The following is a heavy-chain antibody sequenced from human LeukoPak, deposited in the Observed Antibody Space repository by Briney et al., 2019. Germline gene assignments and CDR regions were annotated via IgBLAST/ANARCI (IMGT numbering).Heavy chain of an antibody. CDR3: AKGGADGRYFHYYYYMDV. CDR2: ISGSGGST. D-gene: IGHD3-9*01. J-gene: IGHJ6*03. CDR1: GFTFSSYA. Sequence: GGSLRLSCAASGFTFSSYAMSWVRQAPGKGLEWVSAISGSGGSTYYADSVKGRFTISRDNSKNTLYLQMNSLRAEDTAVYYCAKGGADGRYFHYYYYMDVWGKGTTVTVSS. V-gene: IGHV3-23*01.